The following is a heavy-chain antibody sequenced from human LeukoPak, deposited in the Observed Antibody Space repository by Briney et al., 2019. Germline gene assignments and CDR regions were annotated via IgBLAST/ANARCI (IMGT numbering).Heavy chain of an antibody. CDR1: GGTFSSYA. Sequence: ASVTVSCKASGGTFSSYAISWVRQAPGQGLEWMGRIIPILGIANYAQKFQGRVTITADKSTSTAYMELSSLRSEDTAVYYCAAIAVAGDYYYGMDVGGQGTTVTVSS. D-gene: IGHD6-19*01. CDR2: IIPILGIA. V-gene: IGHV1-69*04. CDR3: AAIAVAGDYYYGMDV. J-gene: IGHJ6*02.